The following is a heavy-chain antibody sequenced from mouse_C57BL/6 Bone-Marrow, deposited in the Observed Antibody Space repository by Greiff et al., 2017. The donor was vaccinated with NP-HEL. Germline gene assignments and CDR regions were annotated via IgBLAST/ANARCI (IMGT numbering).Heavy chain of an antibody. D-gene: IGHD4-1*01. V-gene: IGHV1-61*01. CDR3: ARTGFDY. J-gene: IGHJ2*01. CDR1: GYTFTSYW. Sequence: QVHVKQPGAELVRPGSSVKLSCKASGYTFTSYWMDWVKQRPGQGLEWIGNIYTSDSETHYNQKFKDKATLTVDKSSSTAYMQLSSLTSEDSAVYYCARTGFDYWGQGTTLTVSS. CDR2: IYTSDSET.